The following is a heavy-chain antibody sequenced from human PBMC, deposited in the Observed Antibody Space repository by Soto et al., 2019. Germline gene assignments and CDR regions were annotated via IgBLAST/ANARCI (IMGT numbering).Heavy chain of an antibody. J-gene: IGHJ6*02. CDR2: IYSGGST. Sequence: EVQLVESGGGLVQPGGSLRLSCAASGFTVSSNYMSWVRQAPGKGLEWVSVIYSGGSTYYADSVRGRFTISRDNSKNTLYLQLNRLRAEATAVYYCARDLITTGMDVWGQGTTVTVSS. D-gene: IGHD1-1*01. V-gene: IGHV3-66*01. CDR1: GFTVSSNY. CDR3: ARDLITTGMDV.